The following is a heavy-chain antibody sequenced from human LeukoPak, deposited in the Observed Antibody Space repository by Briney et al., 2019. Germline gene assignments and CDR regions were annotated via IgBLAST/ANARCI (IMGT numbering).Heavy chain of an antibody. J-gene: IGHJ4*02. CDR1: GGSISSGGYY. CDR3: ARDTGYSASWQI. D-gene: IGHD6-13*01. Sequence: SETLSLTCTVSGGSISSGGYYWSWIRQHPGKGLEWIGYIDYSGSTYYNPSLKSRLTIPLDTSKNQFSLRLRSVTAADTAVYYCARDTGYSASWQIWGQGILVTVSS. CDR2: IDYSGST. V-gene: IGHV4-31*03.